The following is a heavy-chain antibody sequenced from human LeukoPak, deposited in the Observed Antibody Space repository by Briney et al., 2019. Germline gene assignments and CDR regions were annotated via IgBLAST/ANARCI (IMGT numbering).Heavy chain of an antibody. CDR1: GGSISSYY. CDR2: IYYSGST. V-gene: IGHV4-59*08. D-gene: IGHD2-2*01. Sequence: PSETLSLTCTVSGGSISSYYWSWIRQPPGKGLEWIGYIYYSGSTNYNPSLKSRVTISVDTSKNQFSLKLSSVTAADTAVYYCARLALIERDIVVVPTAYYYFDYWGQGTLVTVSS. J-gene: IGHJ4*02. CDR3: ARLALIERDIVVVPTAYYYFDY.